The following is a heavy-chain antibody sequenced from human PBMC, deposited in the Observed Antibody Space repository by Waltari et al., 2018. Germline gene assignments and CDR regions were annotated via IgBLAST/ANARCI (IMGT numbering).Heavy chain of an antibody. J-gene: IGHJ5*02. Sequence: QVQLQESGPGLVKPSETLSLTCTVSGGSISRYYWSWIRQPPGQGLEWIGYIYYSGSTNYNPSLKSRVTISVDTSKNQFSLKLSSVTAADTAVYYCARLLTVAATTTTKSNWFDPWGQGTLVTVSS. CDR3: ARLLTVAATTTTKSNWFDP. V-gene: IGHV4-59*01. CDR2: IYYSGST. CDR1: GGSISRYY. D-gene: IGHD2-15*01.